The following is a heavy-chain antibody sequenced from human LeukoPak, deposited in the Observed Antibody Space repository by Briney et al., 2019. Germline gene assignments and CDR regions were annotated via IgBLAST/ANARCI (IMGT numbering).Heavy chain of an antibody. CDR1: GGSFSGYY. Sequence: SETLSLTCAVYGGSFSGYYWSWIRQPPGKGLEWIGSIYHSGSTYYNPSLKSRVTISVDTSKNQFSLKLSSVTAADTAVYYCATVGYGDYVKVFDYWGQGTLVTVSS. CDR3: ATVGYGDYVKVFDY. D-gene: IGHD4-17*01. V-gene: IGHV4-34*01. CDR2: IYHSGST. J-gene: IGHJ4*02.